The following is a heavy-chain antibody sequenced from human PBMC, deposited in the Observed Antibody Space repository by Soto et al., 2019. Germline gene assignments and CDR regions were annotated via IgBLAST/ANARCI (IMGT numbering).Heavy chain of an antibody. CDR3: AREGSAPYYYYGMDV. CDR2: INGYNGNT. CDR1: GYTFTTYG. J-gene: IGHJ6*02. Sequence: QVQLEQSGAEVKKPGDSMKVSCKASGYTFTTYGISWVRQAPGQGLEWMGWINGYNGNTDYPKKLQGRVTMTTDTSTSTAYMELRSLRSDDTAVYYCAREGSAPYYYYGMDVWGQGTTVTVSS. D-gene: IGHD6-19*01. V-gene: IGHV1-18*01.